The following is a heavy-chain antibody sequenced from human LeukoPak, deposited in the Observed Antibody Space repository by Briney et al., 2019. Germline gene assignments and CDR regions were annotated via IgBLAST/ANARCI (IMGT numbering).Heavy chain of an antibody. CDR1: GYTFTSYG. CDR3: ARDPDFGENT. Sequence: ASVKVSCKASGYTFTSYGISWVRQAPGRGLEWMGLITSYDGETNYAQKFQDRVTMTTDTATSTAFLEVRSLTFDDTAVYFCARDPDFGENTWGQGTLVIVSS. J-gene: IGHJ4*02. CDR2: ITSYDGET. D-gene: IGHD4-17*01. V-gene: IGHV1-18*01.